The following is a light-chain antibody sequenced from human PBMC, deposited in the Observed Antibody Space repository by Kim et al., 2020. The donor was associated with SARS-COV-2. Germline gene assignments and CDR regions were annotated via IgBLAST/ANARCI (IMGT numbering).Light chain of an antibody. J-gene: IGKJ4*01. CDR1: QAISTW. CDR2: GAS. CDR3: QQTNHFPLT. Sequence: DIQMTQSPSSVSASVGDRVTITCRASQAISTWLAWYQQKPGKAPNLLIYGASSLQSGVPSRFSGSGSGTDFTLTINTLQPEDFATYYCQQTNHFPLTFCGGTKVDIK. V-gene: IGKV1-12*01.